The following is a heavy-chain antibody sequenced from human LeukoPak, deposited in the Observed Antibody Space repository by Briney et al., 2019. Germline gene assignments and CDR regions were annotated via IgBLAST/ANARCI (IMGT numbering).Heavy chain of an antibody. Sequence: SETLSLTCAVYGGSSSGHYWSWVRQPPGKGLEWVGEINHSGSTNYNPSLKSRVTISIETSKNQFSLNLSSVTAADTAVIYGARRPLARSPYFDYWGQGTLVTVSS. CDR3: ARRPLARSPYFDY. CDR2: INHSGST. CDR1: GGSSSGHY. V-gene: IGHV4-34*01. D-gene: IGHD1-26*01. J-gene: IGHJ4*02.